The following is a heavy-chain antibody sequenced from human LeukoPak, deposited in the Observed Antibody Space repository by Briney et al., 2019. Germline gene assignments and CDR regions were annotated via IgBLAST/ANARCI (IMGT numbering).Heavy chain of an antibody. CDR2: IYYSEST. D-gene: IGHD6-13*01. V-gene: IGHV4-59*01. CDR1: GGSISSYY. J-gene: IGHJ4*02. CDR3: ARVRTFIIAAAIFDY. Sequence: SETLSLTCTVSGGSISSYYWSWIRQPPGKGLEWIGYIYYSESTNYNPSLKSRVTISVDTSKNQFSLKLSSVTAADTAVYYCARVRTFIIAAAIFDYWGQGTLVTVSS.